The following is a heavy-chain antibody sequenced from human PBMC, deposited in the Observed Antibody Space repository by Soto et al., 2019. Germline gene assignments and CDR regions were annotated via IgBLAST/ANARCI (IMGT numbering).Heavy chain of an antibody. CDR1: RISIISDY. Sequence: PSDTLSLTFTVSRISIISDYWTWIRQSPRQGLEWIAYTSHTGTTDYNPSHKSRVNITLDKSKNQFSIKMSTRTEPDTAVYYCARGPPWMDAFDIWGQGTKVT. V-gene: IGHV4-59*01. D-gene: IGHD5-12*01. CDR3: ARGPPWMDAFDI. J-gene: IGHJ3*02. CDR2: TSHTGTT.